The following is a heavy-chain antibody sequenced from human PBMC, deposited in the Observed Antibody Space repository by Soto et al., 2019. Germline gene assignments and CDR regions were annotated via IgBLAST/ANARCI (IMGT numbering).Heavy chain of an antibody. CDR3: ARGPYALWSGYSPGYYNGMDV. CDR2: INHSGST. Sequence: SETLSLTCAVYGGSFSGYYWSWIRQPPGKGLEWIGEINHSGSTNYNPSLKSRVTISVDTSKNQFSLKLSSVTAADTAVYYCARGPYALWSGYSPGYYNGMDVWGQGTTVTVSS. CDR1: GGSFSGYY. D-gene: IGHD3-3*01. V-gene: IGHV4-34*01. J-gene: IGHJ6*02.